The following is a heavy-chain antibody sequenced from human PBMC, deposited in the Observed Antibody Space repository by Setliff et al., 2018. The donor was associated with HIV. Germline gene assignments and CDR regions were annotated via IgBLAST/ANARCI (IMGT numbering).Heavy chain of an antibody. Sequence: ASETLSLTCKVSGGSISSYYWSWIRQPPGKGLEWIGYIYYSGSTNYNPSLRSRVTISVDTSKNQFSLKPSSVTAADTAVYYCARNDAFDIWGQGTLVTVSS. CDR1: GGSISSYY. CDR2: IYYSGST. J-gene: IGHJ3*02. V-gene: IGHV4-59*08. CDR3: ARNDAFDI.